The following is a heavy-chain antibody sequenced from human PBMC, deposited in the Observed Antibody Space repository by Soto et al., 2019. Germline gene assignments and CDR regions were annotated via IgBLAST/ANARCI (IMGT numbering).Heavy chain of an antibody. CDR3: ARGRSSPYGDYYYYYGMDV. V-gene: IGHV1-46*01. D-gene: IGHD4-17*01. Sequence: QVQLVQSGAEVKKPGASVKVSCKASGYTFTSYYMHWVRQAPGQGLEWMGIINPSGGSTSYAQKFQGRGTMTRDTSTRAVYMELSSLRSEDTAVYYCARGRSSPYGDYYYYYGMDVWGQGTTVTGSS. CDR1: GYTFTSYY. CDR2: INPSGGST. J-gene: IGHJ6*02.